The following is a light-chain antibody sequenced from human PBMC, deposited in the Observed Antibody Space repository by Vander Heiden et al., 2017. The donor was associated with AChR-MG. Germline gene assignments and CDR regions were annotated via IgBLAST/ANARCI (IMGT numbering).Light chain of an antibody. CDR1: SSNIGSNT. CDR3: AAGDDSLIGLV. J-gene: IGLJ3*02. CDR2: GGG. Sequence: SVLSQPPPASGPPGQRVTFSRSGSSSNIGSNTVNWYQRRPGPAPKLLLFGGGRWPSGVPDRFSGSKSDTSAALAISGLQSEDEADYYCAAGDDSLIGLVFGGGTKLTVL. V-gene: IGLV1-44*01.